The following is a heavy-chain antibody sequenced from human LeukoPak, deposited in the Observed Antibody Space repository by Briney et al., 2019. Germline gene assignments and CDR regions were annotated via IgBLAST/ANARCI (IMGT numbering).Heavy chain of an antibody. CDR3: ARSGGSYLDY. CDR1: GGSISSYY. Sequence: SETLSLTCTVSGGSISSYYWSWIRQPPGKGLEWIGYIYYGGSTNYNPSLKSRVTISVDTSKNQFSLKLSSVTAADTAVYYCARSGGSYLDYWGQGTLVTVSS. CDR2: IYYGGST. D-gene: IGHD1-26*01. V-gene: IGHV4-59*01. J-gene: IGHJ4*02.